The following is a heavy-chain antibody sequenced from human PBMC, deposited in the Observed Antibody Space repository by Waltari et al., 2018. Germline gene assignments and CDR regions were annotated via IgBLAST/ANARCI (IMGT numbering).Heavy chain of an antibody. CDR3: ARDPGRVGFDY. CDR1: GLAFSNYW. Sequence: EVQLVESGGGLVRPGGSMRLSWAASGLAFSNYWMSWVRQAPGKGLEWVANIRHDNSEIYYVDSVKGRFTISRDNAKNSLFLQMNSLRGEDTAVYYCARDPGRVGFDYWGQGTLVTVSS. J-gene: IGHJ4*02. D-gene: IGHD1-26*01. CDR2: IRHDNSEI. V-gene: IGHV3-7*01.